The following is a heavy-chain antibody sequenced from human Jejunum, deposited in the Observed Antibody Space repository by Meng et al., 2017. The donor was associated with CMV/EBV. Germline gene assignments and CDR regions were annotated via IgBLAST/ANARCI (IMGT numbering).Heavy chain of an antibody. Sequence: QITLKESGPTLVKPTQTLTLTCTFFGFSPVTSGEGVGWIRQPPGKALEWLALIYRGDDKRYSPSLKSRLTITKDTSKNQVVLTLTNIDPVDTATYYCAHRHRLRDFDYWGQGTLVTVSS. J-gene: IGHJ4*02. V-gene: IGHV2-5*02. CDR2: IYRGDDK. CDR3: AHRHRLRDFDY. CDR1: GFSPVTSGEG. D-gene: IGHD4-17*01.